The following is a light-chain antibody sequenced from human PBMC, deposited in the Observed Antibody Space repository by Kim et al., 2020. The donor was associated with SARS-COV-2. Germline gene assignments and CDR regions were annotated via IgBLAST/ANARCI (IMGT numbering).Light chain of an antibody. CDR2: DDD. Sequence: GQRVSISCSGASSNIGSHYVSWYVQLPGTAPKLLIYDDDKRPSGIPDRFSGSKSGSSATLGITGLQTGDEADYYCGAWDNSLSAVVFGGGTKLTVL. J-gene: IGLJ2*01. V-gene: IGLV1-51*01. CDR3: GAWDNSLSAVV. CDR1: SSNIGSHY.